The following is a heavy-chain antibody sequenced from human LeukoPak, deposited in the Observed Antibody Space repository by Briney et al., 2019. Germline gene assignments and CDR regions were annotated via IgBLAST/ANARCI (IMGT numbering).Heavy chain of an antibody. D-gene: IGHD4-17*01. CDR3: AKGGDGDYVFAFDI. J-gene: IGHJ3*02. V-gene: IGHV3-23*01. CDR2: ISGSGGST. Sequence: GGSLRLSCAASGFTFSNYATNWVRQAPGKGLEWVSGISGSGGSTYYADSVKGRFTISRDNSKKTLYLQMNSLRAEDTAVYYCAKGGDGDYVFAFDIWGQGTMVTVSS. CDR1: GFTFSNYA.